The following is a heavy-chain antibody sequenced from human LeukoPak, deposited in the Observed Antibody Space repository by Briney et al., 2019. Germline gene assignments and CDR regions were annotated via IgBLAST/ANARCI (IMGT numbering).Heavy chain of an antibody. J-gene: IGHJ4*02. D-gene: IGHD3-22*01. Sequence: WASVNVSCKASGGTFSSYAISWVRQAPGQGLEWMGGIIPIFGTANYAQKFQGRVTITADESTSTAYMELSSLRSEDTAVYYCASGGYYYDSSGYYGPGYYFDYWGQGTLVTVSS. CDR2: IIPIFGTA. CDR1: GGTFSSYA. V-gene: IGHV1-69*13. CDR3: ASGGYYYDSSGYYGPGYYFDY.